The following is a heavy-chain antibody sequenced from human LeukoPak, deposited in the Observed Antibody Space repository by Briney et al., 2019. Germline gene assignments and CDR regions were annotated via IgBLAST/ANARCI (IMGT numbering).Heavy chain of an antibody. CDR1: GYTFTTYG. V-gene: IGHV1-18*01. J-gene: IGHJ4*02. Sequence: GASVKVSCRASGYTFTTYGITWVRQAPGQGLEWLGWTSTYNGKTNYAQKFQGRVTMTTDTSTSTAYMELRTLRSDDTAVYFCARVQVLIVPAAINYWGQGTLVTVSS. D-gene: IGHD2-2*01. CDR2: TSTYNGKT. CDR3: ARVQVLIVPAAINY.